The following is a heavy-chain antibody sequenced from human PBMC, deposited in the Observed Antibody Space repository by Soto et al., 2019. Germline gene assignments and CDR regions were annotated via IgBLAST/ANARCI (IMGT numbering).Heavy chain of an antibody. Sequence: GDSVKVSWKFSGYPVSELSIHWVRQAPVKGLELLGGVDPEDGETVYAQKFQGRVTMTEDTSTDTAYMELSGLRPEDSAVYYCAKEGGIATLGRVHGSYYYYPLDVWGQGNTVTGSS. D-gene: IGHD1-26*01. J-gene: IGHJ6*02. CDR3: AKEGGIATLGRVHGSYYYYPLDV. V-gene: IGHV1-24*01. CDR2: VDPEDGET. CDR1: GYPVSELS.